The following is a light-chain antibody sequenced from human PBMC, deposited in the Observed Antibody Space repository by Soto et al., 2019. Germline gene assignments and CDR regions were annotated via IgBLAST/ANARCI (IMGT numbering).Light chain of an antibody. V-gene: IGKV3-20*01. J-gene: IGKJ4*01. CDR3: QQYGSSPLT. Sequence: EIVLTQSPGTLSLSPGERAALSCRASQSVSSNHLAWYQQRPGQAPRLLIYGASSRATGIPDRFSGSGSGTDFTLPSNSLEPEDFAVYYCQQYGSSPLTFGGGTKVEIK. CDR1: QSVSSNH. CDR2: GAS.